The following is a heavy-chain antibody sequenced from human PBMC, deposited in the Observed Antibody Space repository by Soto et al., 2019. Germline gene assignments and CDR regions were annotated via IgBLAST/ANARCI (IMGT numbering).Heavy chain of an antibody. J-gene: IGHJ4*02. CDR3: PFGWGGGHEGY. CDR1: GLTFSAYP. CDR2: ISGSGDRT. D-gene: IGHD5-12*01. V-gene: IGHV3-23*01. Sequence: EVQKLESGGGLVQPGGSLRLSCAASGLTFSAYPMSWVRQAPGKGLEWVSSISGSGDRTYYADSVKGRFTLSRDNSKNTLYLQMNSLRVEDTAVYFCPFGWGGGHEGYWGQGTLVTVSS.